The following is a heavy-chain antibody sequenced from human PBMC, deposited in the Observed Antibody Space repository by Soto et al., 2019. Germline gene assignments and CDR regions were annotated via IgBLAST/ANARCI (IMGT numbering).Heavy chain of an antibody. CDR2: FDPEDGET. Sequence: ASVKVSCKVSGYTLTELSMHWVRQAPGKGLEWMGGFDPEDGETIYAQKFQGRVTMTEDTSTDTAYMELSSLRSEDTAVYYCAIALTTVTTYGMDVWGQGTTVTVSS. D-gene: IGHD4-17*01. CDR3: AIALTTVTTYGMDV. V-gene: IGHV1-24*01. J-gene: IGHJ6*02. CDR1: GYTLTELS.